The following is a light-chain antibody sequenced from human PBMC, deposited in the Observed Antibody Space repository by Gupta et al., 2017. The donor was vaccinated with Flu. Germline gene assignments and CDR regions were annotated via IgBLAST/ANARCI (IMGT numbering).Light chain of an antibody. CDR3: NSRDSSNNNVI. CDR2: GEN. Sequence: GDSLRSSYASWYQQKPRQAPVLVIYGENNRPSGIPDRFSGSSSGSTASLTITGAQAEDEGDYYCNSRDSSNNNVIFGGGTKVTVL. V-gene: IGLV3-19*01. CDR1: SLRSSY. J-gene: IGLJ2*01.